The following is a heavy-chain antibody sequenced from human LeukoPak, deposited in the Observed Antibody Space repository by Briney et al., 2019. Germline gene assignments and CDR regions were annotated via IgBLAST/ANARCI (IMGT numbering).Heavy chain of an antibody. CDR1: GYTFTSYY. CDR3: AISYYDFWSGRNDAFDI. J-gene: IGHJ3*02. CDR2: INPNSGGT. V-gene: IGHV1-2*02. Sequence: ASVKVSCKASGYTFTSYYMHWVRQAPGQGLEWMGWINPNSGGTNYAQKFQGRVTITRNTSISTAYMELSSLRSEDTAVYYCAISYYDFWSGRNDAFDIWGQGTMVTVSS. D-gene: IGHD3-3*01.